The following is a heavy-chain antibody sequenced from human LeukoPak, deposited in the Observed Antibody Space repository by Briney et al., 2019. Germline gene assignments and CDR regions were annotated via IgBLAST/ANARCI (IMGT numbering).Heavy chain of an antibody. V-gene: IGHV1-18*01. Sequence: EASVKVSCKASGYTFTSYGISWVRQAPGQGLEWMGWISAYNGNTNYAQKLQGRVTMTTDTSTSTAYMELRSLRSDDTAVYYCARSMVRGGYYYYGMDVWGQGTLVTVSS. D-gene: IGHD3-10*01. J-gene: IGHJ6*02. CDR3: ARSMVRGGYYYYGMDV. CDR1: GYTFTSYG. CDR2: ISAYNGNT.